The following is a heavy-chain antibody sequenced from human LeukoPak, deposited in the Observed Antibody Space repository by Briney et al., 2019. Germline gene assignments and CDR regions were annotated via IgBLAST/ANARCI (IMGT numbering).Heavy chain of an antibody. CDR2: VYYSGST. D-gene: IGHD3-10*01. CDR1: GGSISSSSYY. Sequence: SETLSLTCTVSGGSISSSSYYWGWIRQPPGKGLEWIGSVYYSGSTYYNPSLRSRVTISVDTSKNQFSLKLSSVNAADTAVYYCARGLGSGSYPFDNWGPGTLVTVSS. V-gene: IGHV4-39*07. CDR3: ARGLGSGSYPFDN. J-gene: IGHJ4*02.